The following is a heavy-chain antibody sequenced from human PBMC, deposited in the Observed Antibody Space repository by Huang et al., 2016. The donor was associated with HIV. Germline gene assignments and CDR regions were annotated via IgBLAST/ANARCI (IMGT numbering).Heavy chain of an antibody. J-gene: IGHJ6*03. CDR1: GDTLSNYA. CDR2: ISPIVGSE. V-gene: IGHV1-69*13. CDR3: ARSPNLIATASIKNYYYYMDV. D-gene: IGHD6-13*01. Sequence: QVQLVQSGAEVKKPGSSVKVSCKASGDTLSNYAISWVRQAPGQGLEWMGGISPIVGSENHVRKFRGRLTITADESTSTAYMELSSLTSEDTAVYYCARSPNLIATASIKNYYYYMDVWGKGTTVTVSS.